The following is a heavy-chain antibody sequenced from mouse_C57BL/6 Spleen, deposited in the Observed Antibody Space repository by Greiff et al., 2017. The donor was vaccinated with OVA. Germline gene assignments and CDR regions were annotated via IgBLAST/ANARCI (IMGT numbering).Heavy chain of an antibody. CDR1: GYTFTSYW. Sequence: QVQLQQPGAELVKPGASVKLSCKASGYTFTSYWREGGKKRRGEGREGIGEIDPSDSYTNYNQKFKGKATLTVDASSSTAYMQLSSLTSEDSAVYYCARVTTVVANDWGQGTTLTVSS. V-gene: IGHV1-50*01. CDR3: ARVTTVVAND. J-gene: IGHJ2*01. CDR2: IDPSDSYT. D-gene: IGHD1-1*01.